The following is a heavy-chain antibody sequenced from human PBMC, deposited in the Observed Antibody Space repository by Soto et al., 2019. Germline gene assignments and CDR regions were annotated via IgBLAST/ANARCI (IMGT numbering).Heavy chain of an antibody. V-gene: IGHV5-10-1*01. CDR2: IDPSDSYT. J-gene: IGHJ6*02. D-gene: IGHD2-21*01. Sequence: EVQLVQSGAEVKKPGESLRISCKASGHSFTDYWISWVRQMPGKGLEWMARIDPSDSYTNYSPSFQGHVTISADKSLNPAFLQWSSLKASDSAMYYCARLRLIAGIKGGGYHGMDVWGQGTTVTVSS. CDR3: ARLRLIAGIKGGGYHGMDV. CDR1: GHSFTDYW.